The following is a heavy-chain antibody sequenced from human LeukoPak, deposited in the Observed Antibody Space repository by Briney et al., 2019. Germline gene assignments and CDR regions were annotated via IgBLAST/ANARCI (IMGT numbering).Heavy chain of an antibody. CDR1: GFTVSSNY. Sequence: GGSLRLSCAASGFTVSSNYMSWVRQAPGKGLEWVSVIYSGGSTYYADSVKGRFTIFRDNSKNTLYLQMNSLRAEDTAVYYCARDQYSSSSNYYYGMDVWGQGTTVTVSS. V-gene: IGHV3-66*01. D-gene: IGHD6-6*01. CDR3: ARDQYSSSSNYYYGMDV. CDR2: IYSGGST. J-gene: IGHJ6*02.